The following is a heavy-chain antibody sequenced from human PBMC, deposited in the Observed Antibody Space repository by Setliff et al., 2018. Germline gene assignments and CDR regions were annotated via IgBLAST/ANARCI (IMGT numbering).Heavy chain of an antibody. CDR1: GDSISSRTYY. CDR2: IYTSWST. V-gene: IGHV4-61*09. J-gene: IGHJ4*02. D-gene: IGHD6-19*01. Sequence: SETLSLTCTVSGDSISSRTYYWSWIRQPAGKGLEWIGHIYTSWSTISNPSLKSRVTISLDTSKNQFSLKLSSVTAADTAVYYCARGRAGHSGHWGQGTLVTVSS. CDR3: ARGRAGHSGH.